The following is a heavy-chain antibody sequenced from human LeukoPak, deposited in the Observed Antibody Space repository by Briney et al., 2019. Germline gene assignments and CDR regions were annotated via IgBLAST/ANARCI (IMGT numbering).Heavy chain of an antibody. CDR3: AKVETLSYGLRRGTYDAFDI. V-gene: IGHV3-23*01. CDR1: GFTFSSYA. Sequence: PGGSLRLSCAASGFTFSSYAMGWVRQAPGKGLEWVSAISGSGGSTYYADSVKGRFTISRDNSKNTLYLQMNSLRAEDTAVYYCAKVETLSYGLRRGTYDAFDIWGQGTMVTVSS. D-gene: IGHD5-18*01. CDR2: ISGSGGST. J-gene: IGHJ3*02.